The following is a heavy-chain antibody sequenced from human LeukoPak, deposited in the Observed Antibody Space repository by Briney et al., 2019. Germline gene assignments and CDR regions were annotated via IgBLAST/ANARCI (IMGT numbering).Heavy chain of an antibody. Sequence: PGGSLRLSCAASGFTFDDYAMHWVRQAPGKGLEWVSGISWNSGSIGYADSVKGRFTISRDNAKNSLYLQMNSLRAEDTALYYCAKDLYGSSGYDSAFDIWGQGTMVTVSS. V-gene: IGHV3-9*01. CDR2: ISWNSGSI. D-gene: IGHD3-22*01. CDR1: GFTFDDYA. J-gene: IGHJ3*02. CDR3: AKDLYGSSGYDSAFDI.